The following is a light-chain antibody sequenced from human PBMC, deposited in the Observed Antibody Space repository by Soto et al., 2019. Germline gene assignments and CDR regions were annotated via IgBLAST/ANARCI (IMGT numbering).Light chain of an antibody. J-gene: IGLJ3*02. CDR2: EVS. CDR1: SSDVGGYNY. CDR3: SSYAGSNNRV. Sequence: QSALTQPPSAYGSPGQSVTISCTGTSSDVGGYNYVSWYQQHPGKAPKLMIYEVSKRPSGVPDRFSGSKSGNTASLTVSGLQAEDEADYYCSSYAGSNNRVFGGGTKLTVL. V-gene: IGLV2-8*01.